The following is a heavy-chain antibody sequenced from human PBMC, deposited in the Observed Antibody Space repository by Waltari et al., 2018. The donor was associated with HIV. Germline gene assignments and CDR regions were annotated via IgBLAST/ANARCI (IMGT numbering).Heavy chain of an antibody. CDR3: ARDPKYYDFWSGYRVYYGMDV. Sequence: QVQLQESGPGLVKPSETLSLTCTVSGYSISRGYYWGWIRPPPGKGLEWIGSIYHSGSTYYNPSLKSRVTISVDTSKNQFSLKLSSVTAADTAVYYCARDPKYYDFWSGYRVYYGMDVWGQGTTVTVSS. CDR1: GYSISRGYY. CDR2: IYHSGST. V-gene: IGHV4-38-2*02. D-gene: IGHD3-3*01. J-gene: IGHJ6*02.